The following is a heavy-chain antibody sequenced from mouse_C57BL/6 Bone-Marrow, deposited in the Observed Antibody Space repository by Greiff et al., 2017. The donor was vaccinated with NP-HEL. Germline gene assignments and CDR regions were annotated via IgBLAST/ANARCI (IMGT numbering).Heavy chain of an antibody. Sequence: VQLQQSGAELVRPGTSVKVSCKASGYAFTNYLIEWVKQRPGQGLEWIGVINPGSGGTNYNEKFKGKATLTADKSSSTAYMQLSSLTSEDSAVYFCARGYYYGSSYGYFDVWGTGTTVTVSS. CDR2: INPGSGGT. CDR1: GYAFTNYL. D-gene: IGHD1-1*01. CDR3: ARGYYYGSSYGYFDV. V-gene: IGHV1-54*01. J-gene: IGHJ1*03.